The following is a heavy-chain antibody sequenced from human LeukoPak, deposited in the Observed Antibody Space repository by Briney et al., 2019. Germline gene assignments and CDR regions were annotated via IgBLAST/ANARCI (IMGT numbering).Heavy chain of an antibody. V-gene: IGHV4-39*01. Sequence: SETLSLTCTVSGGSISSSSYYWGWIRQPPGKGLEWIGRIYTSGSTNYNPSLKGRVTISVDTSKNQFSLKLSSVTAADTAVYYCARQTGSGLFILPGGQGTLVTVSS. J-gene: IGHJ4*02. CDR2: IYTSGST. CDR1: GGSISSSSYY. D-gene: IGHD3/OR15-3a*01. CDR3: ARQTGSGLFILP.